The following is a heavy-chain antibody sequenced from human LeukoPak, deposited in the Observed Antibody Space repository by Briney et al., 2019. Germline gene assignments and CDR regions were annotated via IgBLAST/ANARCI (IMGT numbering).Heavy chain of an antibody. D-gene: IGHD1-14*01. J-gene: IGHJ3*02. CDR3: ARGGTGSEIDAFDI. V-gene: IGHV3-21*01. CDR1: GFTFSSYR. Sequence: GGSLRFSCAASGFTFSSYRMNWVRQAPGKGLEWVSSISSSSSYIYYADSVKGRFTISRDNAKNSLYLQMNSLRAEDTAVYYCARGGTGSEIDAFDIWGQGTMVTVSS. CDR2: ISSSSSYI.